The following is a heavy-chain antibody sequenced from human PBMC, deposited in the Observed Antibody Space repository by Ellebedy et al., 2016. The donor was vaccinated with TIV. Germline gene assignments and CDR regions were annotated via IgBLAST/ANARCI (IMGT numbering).Heavy chain of an antibody. Sequence: ASVKVSCXASGYTFTSYYMHWVRQAPGQGLEWMGIINPSGGSTSYAQKFQGRVTMTRNTSISTAYMELSSLRSEDTAVYYCACMVRGVLFDYWGQGTLVTVSS. CDR1: GYTFTSYY. J-gene: IGHJ4*02. D-gene: IGHD3-10*01. CDR2: INPSGGST. V-gene: IGHV1-46*01. CDR3: ACMVRGVLFDY.